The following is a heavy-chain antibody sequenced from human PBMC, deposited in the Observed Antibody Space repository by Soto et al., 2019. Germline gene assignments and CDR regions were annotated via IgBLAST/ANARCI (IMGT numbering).Heavy chain of an antibody. CDR1: GGSISSGGYS. D-gene: IGHD3-3*01. Sequence: QVQLQESGPGLVKPSQTLSLTCTVSGGSISSGGYSWTWIRQHPGKGLEWIGYIYYSGSTYYNPSHKRRVTISVDKSKNQFSLKLSSVTAADTAVYYCARGWYYDFWRGYYKGNWFDPWGQGTLVTVSS. J-gene: IGHJ5*02. CDR2: IYYSGST. CDR3: ARGWYYDFWRGYYKGNWFDP. V-gene: IGHV4-31*03.